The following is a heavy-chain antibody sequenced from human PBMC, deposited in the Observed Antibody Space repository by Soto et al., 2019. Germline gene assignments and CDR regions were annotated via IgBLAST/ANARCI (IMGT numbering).Heavy chain of an antibody. D-gene: IGHD5-12*01. CDR2: ISDSGSTI. CDR3: TRDGS. CDR1: GFPFSSYA. J-gene: IGHJ5*02. V-gene: IGHV3-48*02. Sequence: EVQLVESGGGLVQPGGSLRLSCAASGFPFSSYAMNWVRQTPGKGLEWLSYISDSGSTIHYAASVKGRFTISRDNANNSLYLQMNSLRDDDTAVYYCTRDGSWGQGTLVTVSS.